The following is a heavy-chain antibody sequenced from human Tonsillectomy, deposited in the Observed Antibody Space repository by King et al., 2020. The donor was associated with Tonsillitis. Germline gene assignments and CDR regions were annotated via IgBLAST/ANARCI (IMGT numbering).Heavy chain of an antibody. D-gene: IGHD3-3*01. Sequence: VQLVESGGGVVQPGRSLRLSCAASGFTFSSYAMHWVRQAPGKGLEWVAVISYDGSNKYYADSVKGRFTISRDNSKNTLYLQMNSLRAEDTAVYYCAREIHGDDFWSGYYSGFDYWGQGTLVTVSS. J-gene: IGHJ4*02. CDR3: AREIHGDDFWSGYYSGFDY. V-gene: IGHV3-30*04. CDR1: GFTFSSYA. CDR2: ISYDGSNK.